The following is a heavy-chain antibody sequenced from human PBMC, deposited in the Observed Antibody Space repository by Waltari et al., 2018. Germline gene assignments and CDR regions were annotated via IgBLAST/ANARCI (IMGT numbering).Heavy chain of an antibody. D-gene: IGHD1-26*01. Sequence: QVQLQESGPGLVKPSETLSLTCTVSGGSISSYYWSWIRQPAGKGLEWIGRIYTSGSTNYNPSLKRRVTMSVDTSKNQFSLKLSSVTAADTAVYYCARDTVGATTGSFDYWGQGTLVTVSS. CDR1: GGSISSYY. CDR3: ARDTVGATTGSFDY. V-gene: IGHV4-4*07. J-gene: IGHJ4*02. CDR2: IYTSGST.